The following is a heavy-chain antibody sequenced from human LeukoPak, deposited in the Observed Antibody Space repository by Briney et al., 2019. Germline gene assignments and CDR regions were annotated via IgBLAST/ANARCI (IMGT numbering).Heavy chain of an antibody. J-gene: IGHJ4*02. CDR2: ISAYNGHT. CDR1: GYTFTTYG. D-gene: IGHD3-22*01. Sequence: ASVKVSCKASGYTFTTYGISWVRQAPGQGLEWMGWISAYNGHTNYAQKLQGRVTMTTDASTTTAYMELSRLRSDDTAMYYCARDERYDSSGYPFDYWGQGTLVTVSS. V-gene: IGHV1-18*01. CDR3: ARDERYDSSGYPFDY.